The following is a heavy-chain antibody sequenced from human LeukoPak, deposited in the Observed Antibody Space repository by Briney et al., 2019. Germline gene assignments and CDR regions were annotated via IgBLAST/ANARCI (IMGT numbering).Heavy chain of an antibody. CDR1: GFPFNNYW. J-gene: IGHJ5*02. D-gene: IGHD6-19*01. Sequence: GGSLRLSCAASGFPFNNYWMHWVRQAPGKGLVWVSSISTDGRTTRYAASVQGRFTISRDNAKNTLSLQMNSLRDDDTAVYYCARAGASGWYAAGWFDPWGQGTLVTVSS. CDR3: ARAGASGWYAAGWFDP. CDR2: ISTDGRTT. V-gene: IGHV3-74*01.